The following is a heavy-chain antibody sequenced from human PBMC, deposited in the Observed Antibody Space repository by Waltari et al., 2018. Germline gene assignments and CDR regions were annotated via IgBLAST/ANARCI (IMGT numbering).Heavy chain of an antibody. CDR2: IIPIFGTA. D-gene: IGHD1-20*01. V-gene: IGHV1-69*05. Sequence: QVQLVQSGAEVKKPGSSVKVSCKASGGTFSSYAISWVRQAPGQGLEWMGGIIPIFGTANYAQKVQGRVTITTDESTRTACMELSSLRSEDTAVDYCARGRYNGNYNDYWGQGTLVTVSS. J-gene: IGHJ4*02. CDR1: GGTFSSYA. CDR3: ARGRYNGNYNDY.